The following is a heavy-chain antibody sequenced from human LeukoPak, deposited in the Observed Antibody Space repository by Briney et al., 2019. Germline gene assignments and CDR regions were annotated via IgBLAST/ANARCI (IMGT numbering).Heavy chain of an antibody. CDR3: AIGGLYDYVWGSYRYKSAFDI. Sequence: PGRSLRLSCAASRFTFSNYVMHWVRQAPGKGLEWVAVISYDGSDKYYADSVKGRFTISRDNAKNSLSLQMNSLRAEDTAVYYCAIGGLYDYVWGSYRYKSAFDIWGQGTMVTVSS. D-gene: IGHD3-16*02. CDR2: ISYDGSDK. CDR1: RFTFSNYV. J-gene: IGHJ3*02. V-gene: IGHV3-30*03.